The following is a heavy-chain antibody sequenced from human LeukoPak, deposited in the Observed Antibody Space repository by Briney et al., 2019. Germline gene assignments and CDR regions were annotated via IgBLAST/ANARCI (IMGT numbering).Heavy chain of an antibody. J-gene: IGHJ3*02. V-gene: IGHV3-49*03. CDR3: TIGSGSYYRINAFDI. D-gene: IGHD3-10*01. CDR2: IRSKAYGGTT. CDR1: GFTFGDYA. Sequence: GGSLRLSCTASGFTFGDYAMSWFRQAPGKGLEWVGFIRSKAYGGTTEYAASVKGRFTISRDDSKSIAYLQLNSLKTEDTAVYYCTIGSGSYYRINAFDIWGQGTMVTVSS.